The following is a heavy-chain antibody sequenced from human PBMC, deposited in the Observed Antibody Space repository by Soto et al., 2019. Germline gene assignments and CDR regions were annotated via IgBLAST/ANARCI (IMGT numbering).Heavy chain of an antibody. V-gene: IGHV3-74*01. J-gene: IGHJ4*02. CDR2: INSDGGST. CDR1: GFTSSTYW. CDR3: AITSPHYSEY. Sequence: GALRLSCAASGFTSSTYWMHWVRQAPGKGLVWVSRINSDGGSTTYADSVKGRFTISRDYVKNTLYLQMNSLRAEDTAVYYCAITSPHYSEYWGRGTVVTVSS. D-gene: IGHD2-2*01.